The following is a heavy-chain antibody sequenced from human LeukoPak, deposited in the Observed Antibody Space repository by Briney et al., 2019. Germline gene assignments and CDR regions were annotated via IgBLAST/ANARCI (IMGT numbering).Heavy chain of an antibody. V-gene: IGHV3-74*01. CDR2: INSDGSST. D-gene: IGHD6-19*01. CDR1: GFTFSSYW. CDR3: AKVSSGWYLGFDY. Sequence: PGGSLGLSCAASGFTFSSYWMHWVRQAPGKGLVWVSRINSDGSSTSYADSVKGRFTISRDNAKNTLYLQMNSLRAEDTAVYYCAKVSSGWYLGFDYWGQGTLVTVSS. J-gene: IGHJ4*02.